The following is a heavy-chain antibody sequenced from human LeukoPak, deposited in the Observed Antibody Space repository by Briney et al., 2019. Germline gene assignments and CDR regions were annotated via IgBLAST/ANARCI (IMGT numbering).Heavy chain of an antibody. J-gene: IGHJ4*02. Sequence: SETLSLTCTVSGGSISSYYWSWIRQPAGKGLEWIGRNYTSGSTNYNPSLKSRVTMSVDTSKNQFSLKLSSVTAADTAVYYCARDGLMVCGGDCYQLDHWGQGTLVTVSS. CDR1: GGSISSYY. CDR3: ARDGLMVCGGDCYQLDH. CDR2: NYTSGST. D-gene: IGHD2-21*02. V-gene: IGHV4-4*07.